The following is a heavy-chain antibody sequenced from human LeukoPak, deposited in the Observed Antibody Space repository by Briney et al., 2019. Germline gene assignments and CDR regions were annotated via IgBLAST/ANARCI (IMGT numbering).Heavy chain of an antibody. CDR2: IYYSGST. J-gene: IGHJ4*02. V-gene: IGHV4-30-4*08. D-gene: IGHD2-2*01. CDR1: GGSISSGDYY. CDR3: ARARPVVPAAPLLDY. Sequence: SETLSLTCTVSGGSISSGDYYWSWIRQPPGKGLEWIGYIYYSGSTYYNPSLKSRVTISVDTSKNQFSLKLSSVTAADTAVYYCARARPVVPAAPLLDYWGQGTLVTVSS.